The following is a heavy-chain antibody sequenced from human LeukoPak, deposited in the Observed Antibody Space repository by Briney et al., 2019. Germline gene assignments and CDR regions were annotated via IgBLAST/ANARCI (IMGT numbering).Heavy chain of an antibody. D-gene: IGHD2-8*01. CDR3: ARETKDYYYMDV. J-gene: IGHJ6*03. CDR2: IYYSGST. CDR1: GGTISSYY. Sequence: SETLSLTCTVSGGTISSYYWSWIRKPPGKGLEWIGYIYYSGSTNYNPSLKSRVTISVDTSKNQFSLKLSSVTAADTAVYYCARETKDYYYMDVWGKGTTVTVSS. V-gene: IGHV4-59*01.